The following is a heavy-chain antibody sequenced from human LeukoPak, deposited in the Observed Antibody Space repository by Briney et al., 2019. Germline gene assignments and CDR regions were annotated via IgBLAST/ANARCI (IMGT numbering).Heavy chain of an antibody. CDR3: ARKIDSIHHFDD. Sequence: PSDTLSLTCAVSGYSISSGNWWGWIRQPPGKGLEWIGYIYHTGSTHYNPSLRSRATMSVDTSKNQFSLKLSSVTAVDTAVYFCARKIDSIHHFDDWGQGTLVTVSS. V-gene: IGHV4-28*01. CDR1: GYSISSGNW. J-gene: IGHJ4*02. D-gene: IGHD3-22*01. CDR2: IYHTGST.